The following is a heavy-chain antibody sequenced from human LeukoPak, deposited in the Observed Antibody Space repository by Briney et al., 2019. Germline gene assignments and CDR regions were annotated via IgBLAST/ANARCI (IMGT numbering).Heavy chain of an antibody. V-gene: IGHV3-33*03. CDR1: GFTFSNYG. CDR3: AKDRDTAMEIDY. J-gene: IGHJ4*02. Sequence: QPGMSLRLSCAASGFTFSNYGMHWVRQAPGKGLEWVAVIWYDGTNKYYADSVKGRFTISRDRSKNTLYLQMNSLRAEDTAMYYCAKDRDTAMEIDYWGQGTLVTVSS. CDR2: IWYDGTNK. D-gene: IGHD5-18*01.